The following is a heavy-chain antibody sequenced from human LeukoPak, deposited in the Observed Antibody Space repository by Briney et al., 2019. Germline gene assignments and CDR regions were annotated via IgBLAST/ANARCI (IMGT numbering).Heavy chain of an antibody. CDR2: IYHSGST. CDR3: ARQRTVTTDWFDP. J-gene: IGHJ5*02. Sequence: SETLSLTCAVSGASISSSNWWSWVRQPPGKGLEWIGEIYHSGSTNYNPSLTSRVTISVDKSKNQLSPKLTSVTAADTAVYYCARQRTVTTDWFDPWGQGTLVTVSS. CDR1: GASISSSNW. D-gene: IGHD4-17*01. V-gene: IGHV4-4*02.